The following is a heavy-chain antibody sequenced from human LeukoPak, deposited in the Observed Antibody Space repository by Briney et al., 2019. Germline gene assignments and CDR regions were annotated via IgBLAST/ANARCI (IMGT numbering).Heavy chain of an antibody. CDR3: IAATPWNWFNP. CDR2: IVVGSGNT. CDR1: GFTFTSSA. V-gene: IGHV1-58*01. Sequence: VMVSCKASGFTFTSSAVQWVRQARGQRLEWIGWIVVGSGNTNYAQKFQERVTITRDMSTSTAYMELSSLRSEDTAVYYCIAATPWNWFNPWGQGTLVTVSS. D-gene: IGHD2-15*01. J-gene: IGHJ5*02.